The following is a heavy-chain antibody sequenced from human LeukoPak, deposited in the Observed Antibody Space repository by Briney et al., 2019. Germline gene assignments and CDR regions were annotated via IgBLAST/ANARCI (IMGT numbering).Heavy chain of an antibody. V-gene: IGHV1-24*01. CDR3: ATHSGSYYYYYYMDV. CDR2: FDPEDGET. CDR1: GYTLTELS. D-gene: IGHD1-26*01. J-gene: IGHJ6*03. Sequence: ASVKVSCKVSGYTLTELSMHWVRQAPRKGLEWMGGFDPEDGETIYAQKFQGRVTMTEDTSTDTAYMELSSLRSEDTAVYYCATHSGSYYYYYYMDVWGKGTTVTVSS.